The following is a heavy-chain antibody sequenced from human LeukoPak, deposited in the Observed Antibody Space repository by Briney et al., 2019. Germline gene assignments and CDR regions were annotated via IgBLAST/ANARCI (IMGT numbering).Heavy chain of an antibody. V-gene: IGHV3-23*01. J-gene: IGHJ4*02. CDR2: VSTSGGST. CDR3: SGYCRGGRCYSSGH. Sequence: PGGSLRLSCPASGFTFSTYAMSWVRQAPGKGLEWVSTVSTSGGSTYYAGSVKGRFTISRDNSKNTQYLQMNSLRAEDTAIYYCSGYCRGGRCYSSGHWGQGTLVTVSS. D-gene: IGHD2-15*01. CDR1: GFTFSTYA.